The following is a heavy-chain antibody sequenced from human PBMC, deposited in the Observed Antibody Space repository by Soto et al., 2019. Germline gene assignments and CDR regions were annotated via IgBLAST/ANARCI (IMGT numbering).Heavy chain of an antibody. D-gene: IGHD5-18*01. CDR1: GFTFSSYS. CDR2: ISSSSSYI. CDR3: ESIVDTAMVTMSY. Sequence: GGSLRLSCAASGFTFSSYSMNWVRQAPGKGLEWVSSISSSSSYIYYADSVKGRFTISRDNAKNSLYLQMNSLRAEDTAVYYCESIVDTAMVTMSYWGQGTLVTVSS. J-gene: IGHJ4*02. V-gene: IGHV3-21*01.